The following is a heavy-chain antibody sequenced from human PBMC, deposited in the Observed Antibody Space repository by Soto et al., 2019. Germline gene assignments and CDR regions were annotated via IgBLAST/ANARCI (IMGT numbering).Heavy chain of an antibody. D-gene: IGHD1-26*01. V-gene: IGHV3-48*02. J-gene: IGHJ4*02. CDR2: ISSSSRTI. Sequence: EVQLVESGGGLVQPGGSLRLSCAASGFTFSSYSMNWVRQAPGKGLEWVSYISSSSRTIYYADSVKGRFTISRDNAKNSLYLHMNSMRDEDKAVYYCARDVGATTVVDYWGQGTLVTVSS. CDR3: ARDVGATTVVDY. CDR1: GFTFSSYS.